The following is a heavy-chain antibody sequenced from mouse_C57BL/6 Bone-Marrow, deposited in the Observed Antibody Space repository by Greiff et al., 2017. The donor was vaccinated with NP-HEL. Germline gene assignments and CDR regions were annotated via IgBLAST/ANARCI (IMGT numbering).Heavy chain of an antibody. CDR1: GFTFSDYY. Sequence: EVKLVESGGGLVHPGGSLKLSCAASGFTFSDYYMYWVRQTPEKRLEWVAYISNGGGSTYYPDNVKGRFTISRDNAKNTLYLQMSRLKSEDTAMYYCASYGYDRGYFDYWGQGTTLTVSS. J-gene: IGHJ2*01. CDR2: ISNGGGST. V-gene: IGHV5-12*01. D-gene: IGHD2-2*01. CDR3: ASYGYDRGYFDY.